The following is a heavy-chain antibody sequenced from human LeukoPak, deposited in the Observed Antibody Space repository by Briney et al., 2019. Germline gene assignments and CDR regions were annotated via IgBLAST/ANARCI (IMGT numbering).Heavy chain of an antibody. CDR1: GYTFTSYY. V-gene: IGHV1-46*01. CDR3: ATAWSSSLLFDY. CDR2: INPSGGST. J-gene: IGHJ4*02. D-gene: IGHD6-13*01. Sequence: ASVKVSCKASGYTFTSYYMHWVRQAPGQGLEWMGIINPSGGSTSYAQKFQGRVTMTRDTPTSTVYMELSSLRSEDTAVYYCATAWSSSLLFDYWGQGTLVTVSS.